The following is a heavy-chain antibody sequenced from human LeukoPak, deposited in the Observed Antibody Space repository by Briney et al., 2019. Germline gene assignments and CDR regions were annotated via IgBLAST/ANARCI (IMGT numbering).Heavy chain of an antibody. CDR3: ARDKKSGESSEIDY. V-gene: IGHV3-74*03. J-gene: IGHJ4*02. CDR2: INRDGSTT. D-gene: IGHD3-10*01. CDR1: GFTFSNYW. Sequence: GGSLRLSCAASGFTFSNYWVHWVREAPGKGLVWVSRINRDGSTTKYADSVKGRFTVSRDNAKNTLNLQMNSLRAEDTAVYYCARDKKSGESSEIDYWGQGTLVTVSS.